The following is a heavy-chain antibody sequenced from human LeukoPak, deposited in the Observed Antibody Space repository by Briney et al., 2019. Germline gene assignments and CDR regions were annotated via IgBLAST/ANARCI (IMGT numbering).Heavy chain of an antibody. CDR1: GFTFSSYA. J-gene: IGHJ4*02. V-gene: IGHV3-23*01. D-gene: IGHD2-2*01. CDR2: ISGSGGST. Sequence: GGSLRLSCAASGFTFSSYAMSWVRQAPGKGLEWVSAISGSGGSTYYTDSVKGRFTISRDNSKNTLYLQMNSLRAEDTAVYYCATPLGPYCSSATCYAPFGHWGQGTLVTVSS. CDR3: ATPLGPYCSSATCYAPFGH.